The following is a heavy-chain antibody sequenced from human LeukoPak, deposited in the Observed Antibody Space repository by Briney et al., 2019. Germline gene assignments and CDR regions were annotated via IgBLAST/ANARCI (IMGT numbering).Heavy chain of an antibody. J-gene: IGHJ4*02. D-gene: IGHD6-13*01. Sequence: GSGPTLVNPTQTLTLTCTLSGFSLSTSGVGVGWIRQPPGKALECLALIYWDDDKHYNPSLKSRLTITKDTSKNQGVLTQTNMEPVDTATYFCANRLGVSYNSWDVGIFDYWGQGTLVTVSS. V-gene: IGHV2-5*02. CDR2: IYWDDDK. CDR1: GFSLSTSGVG. CDR3: ANRLGVSYNSWDVGIFDY.